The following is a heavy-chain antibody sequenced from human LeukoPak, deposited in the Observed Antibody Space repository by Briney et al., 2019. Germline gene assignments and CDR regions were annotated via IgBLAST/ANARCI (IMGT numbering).Heavy chain of an antibody. V-gene: IGHV5-51*07. Sequence: GESLKISCKGSGYSFTTYWITWVHQMPGKGLEWMGIIYPGDSESKYNPSLQGQVTISADKSISTAYLQWSSLKASDTAIYYCARIEGSTFDYWGQGTLVTVSS. CDR3: ARIEGSTFDY. CDR1: GYSFTTYW. CDR2: IYPGDSES. J-gene: IGHJ4*02.